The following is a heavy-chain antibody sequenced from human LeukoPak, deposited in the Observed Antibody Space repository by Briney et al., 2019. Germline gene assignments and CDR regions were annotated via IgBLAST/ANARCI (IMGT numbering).Heavy chain of an antibody. D-gene: IGHD6-13*01. CDR3: ARESVRILPGIAAAGTGLGT. CDR2: ISAYNGNT. Sequence: GASVKVSCKASGYTXTSYGISWVRQAPGQGLEWMGWISAYNGNTNYAQKLQGRVTMTTDTSTSTAYMELRSLRSDDTAVYYCARESVRILPGIAAAGTGLGTWGQGTLVTVSS. CDR1: GYTXTSYG. J-gene: IGHJ4*02. V-gene: IGHV1-18*01.